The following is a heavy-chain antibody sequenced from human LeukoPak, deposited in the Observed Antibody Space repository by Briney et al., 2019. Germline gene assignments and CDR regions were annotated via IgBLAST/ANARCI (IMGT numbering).Heavy chain of an antibody. CDR3: ARDNALASGKYWFDP. CDR2: IDYSGTT. J-gene: IGHJ5*02. V-gene: IGHV4-59*01. D-gene: IGHD3-10*01. Sequence: SETLSLTCGLYGGSFTGYYWTWMRQPPGKGLEWIGYIDYSGTTNYNPSLKSRVTISVDTSKNQFSLKLSSVTAADTAVYYCARDNALASGKYWFDPWGQGTLVTVSS. CDR1: GGSFTGYY.